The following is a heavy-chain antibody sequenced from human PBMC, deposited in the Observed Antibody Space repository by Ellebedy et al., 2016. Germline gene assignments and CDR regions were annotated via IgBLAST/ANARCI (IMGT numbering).Heavy chain of an antibody. CDR3: ARDQGGSSWYPDAFEI. J-gene: IGHJ3*02. V-gene: IGHV4-38-2*02. D-gene: IGHD6-13*01. Sequence: SETLSLTCIVSGSSISSGFYWGWIRQPPGKGLEWIGSVYHSGSSYYNPSLKSRVTISVDTSKNQFSLKLNSVTAADTAVYYCARDQGGSSWYPDAFEIWGQGTMVTVSS. CDR2: VYHSGSS. CDR1: GSSISSGFY.